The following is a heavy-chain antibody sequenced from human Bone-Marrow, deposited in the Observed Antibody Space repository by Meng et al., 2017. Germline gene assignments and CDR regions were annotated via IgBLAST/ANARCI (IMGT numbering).Heavy chain of an antibody. CDR2: IYHSGSN. Sequence: GSLRLSCTVSGYAISSGYYWGWIRQPPGKGLEWIGSIYHSGSNYYNPSLKSRVTISVDTSKNQFSLKLSSVTAADTAVYYCASSPGCSSTSCPAGYWGQGTLVTVSS. D-gene: IGHD2-2*01. V-gene: IGHV4-38-2*02. CDR3: ASSPGCSSTSCPAGY. CDR1: GYAISSGYY. J-gene: IGHJ4*02.